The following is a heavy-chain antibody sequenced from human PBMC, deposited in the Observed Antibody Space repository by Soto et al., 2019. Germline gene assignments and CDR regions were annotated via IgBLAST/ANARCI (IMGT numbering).Heavy chain of an antibody. CDR2: IYHSGST. CDR3: ASGQQPVRNY. D-gene: IGHD6-13*01. J-gene: IGHJ4*02. CDR1: GGSISSGGYS. V-gene: IGHV4-30-2*01. Sequence: QLQLQESGEGLVKPSQTLSLTCAVSGGSISSGGYSWSWIRQPPGKGLEWIGYIYHSGSTYYNPSLKSRVTIPVDRSKNQFSLKLSSVTAADTAVYYCASGQQPVRNYWGQGTLVTVAS.